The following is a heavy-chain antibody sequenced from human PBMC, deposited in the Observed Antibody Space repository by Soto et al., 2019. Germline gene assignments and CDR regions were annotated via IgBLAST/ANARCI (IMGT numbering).Heavy chain of an antibody. Sequence: ASVKVSCKASGDTFTSYAFHWVRQAPGQRPEWMGWINAGNGNTKYSQKFQGRVTITSDTSASTVYMELRSLRSEDTAVYYCARGYYTSSSDWFDPWGQGTLVTVSS. CDR2: INAGNGNT. V-gene: IGHV1-3*01. CDR3: ARGYYTSSSDWFDP. D-gene: IGHD6-6*01. CDR1: GDTFTSYA. J-gene: IGHJ5*02.